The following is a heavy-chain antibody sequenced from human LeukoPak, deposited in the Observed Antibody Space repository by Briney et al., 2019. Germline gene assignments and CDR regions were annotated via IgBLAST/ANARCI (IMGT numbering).Heavy chain of an antibody. CDR2: IYYSGST. CDR1: GGSISSYY. J-gene: IGHJ4*02. Sequence: PSETLSLTCTVSGGSISSYYWNWIRQPPGKGLEWIGYIYYSGSTNYNPSLKSRVTISVDTSKNQFSLKVNSVTAADTAVYYCARTSGYSYGYSFDYWGQGALVTVSS. D-gene: IGHD5-18*01. CDR3: ARTSGYSYGYSFDY. V-gene: IGHV4-59*01.